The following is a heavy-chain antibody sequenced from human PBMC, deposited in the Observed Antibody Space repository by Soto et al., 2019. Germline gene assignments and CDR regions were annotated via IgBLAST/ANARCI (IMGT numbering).Heavy chain of an antibody. V-gene: IGHV1-69*02. CDR3: ATRRGHNEFWSGYYAY. J-gene: IGHJ4*02. CDR2: IIPILGIA. D-gene: IGHD3-3*01. Sequence: QVQLVQSGAEVKQPGSSVKVSCKASGGTFSSYTISWVRQAPGQGLEWMGRIIPILGIANYAQKFQGRVTITADKSTSTAYMELSSLRSEDTAVYYCATRRGHNEFWSGYYAYWGQGTLVTVSS. CDR1: GGTFSSYT.